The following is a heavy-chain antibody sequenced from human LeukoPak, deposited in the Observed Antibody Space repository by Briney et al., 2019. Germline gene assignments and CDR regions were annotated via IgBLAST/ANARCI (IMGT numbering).Heavy chain of an antibody. CDR1: GYTSTTYS. J-gene: IGHJ4*02. Sequence: ASVKVSCKASGYTSTTYSITWVRQAPGQGLEWMGWISAYSGDTNYAQNLQGRVTMTTDTSTGTAYMELKSLRSDDTAVYYCARYFDILTGYDCWGQGTLVTVSS. CDR3: ARYFDILTGYDC. V-gene: IGHV1-18*04. CDR2: ISAYSGDT. D-gene: IGHD3-9*01.